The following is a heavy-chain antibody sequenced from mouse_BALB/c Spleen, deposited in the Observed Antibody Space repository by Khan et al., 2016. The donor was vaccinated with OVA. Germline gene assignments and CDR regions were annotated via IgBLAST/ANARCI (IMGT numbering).Heavy chain of an antibody. CDR2: ISYSGST. D-gene: IGHD1-2*01. CDR3: ANYYGYMDY. CDR1: GYSITSDYA. V-gene: IGHV3-2*02. Sequence: EVQLQESGPGLVKPSQSLSLTCTVTGYSITSDYAWNWIRQFPGNKLEWMGYISYSGSTSYNPSLKSRISIIRDTSTNHFFLQLNSVSTEDTAAYYSANYYGYMDYWGQGSSVTVSS. J-gene: IGHJ4*01.